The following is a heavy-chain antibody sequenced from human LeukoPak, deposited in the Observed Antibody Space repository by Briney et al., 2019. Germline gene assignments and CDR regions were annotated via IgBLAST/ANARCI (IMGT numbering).Heavy chain of an antibody. CDR1: GGSISSYY. CDR2: IYYSGST. V-gene: IGHV4-59*12. CDR3: ARDRELAALDP. J-gene: IGHJ5*02. D-gene: IGHD1-26*01. Sequence: TSETLSLTCTVSGGSISSYYWSWIRQPPGKGLEWIGYIYYSGSTNYNPSLKSRVTISVDTSKNQFSLKLSSVTAADTAVYYCARDRELAALDPWGQGTLVIVSS.